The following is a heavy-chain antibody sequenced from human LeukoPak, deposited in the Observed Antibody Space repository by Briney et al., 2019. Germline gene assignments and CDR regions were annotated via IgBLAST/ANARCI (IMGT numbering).Heavy chain of an antibody. J-gene: IGHJ5*02. Sequence: GGSLRLSCAASGFTFSSYEMNWVRQAPGKGLEWVSYISSSGSTIYYADSVKGRFTIPRDNAKNSLYLQMNSLRAEDTAVYYCARLYYGSGRGTWFDPWGQGTLVTVSS. CDR2: ISSSGSTI. CDR1: GFTFSSYE. CDR3: ARLYYGSGRGTWFDP. D-gene: IGHD3-10*01. V-gene: IGHV3-48*03.